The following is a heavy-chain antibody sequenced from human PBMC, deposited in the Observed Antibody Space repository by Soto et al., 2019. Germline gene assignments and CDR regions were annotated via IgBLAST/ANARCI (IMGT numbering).Heavy chain of an antibody. CDR1: GFTFGDYA. V-gene: IGHV3-49*04. CDR3: TSRDVDYGGNFDWFDP. D-gene: IGHD4-17*01. J-gene: IGHJ5*02. CDR2: IRSKAYGGTT. Sequence: GSLRLSCTASGFTFGDYAMSWVRQAPGKGLEWVGFIRSKAYGGTTEYAASVKGRFTISRDDSKSIAYLQMNSLKTEDTAVYYCTSRDVDYGGNFDWFDPWGQGTLVTVSS.